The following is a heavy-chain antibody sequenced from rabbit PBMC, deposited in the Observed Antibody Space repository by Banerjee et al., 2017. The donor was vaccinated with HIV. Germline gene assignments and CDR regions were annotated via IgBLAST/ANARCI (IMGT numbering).Heavy chain of an antibody. V-gene: IGHV1S45*01. D-gene: IGHD8-1*01. CDR2: IYTSSGNT. CDR3: ARSYGGSGYYLDL. J-gene: IGHJ4*01. CDR1: GIDFSSYYY. Sequence: QQQLEESGGGLVKPGGTLTLTCKASGIDFSSYYYMCWVRQAPGKGLELIACIYTSSGNTVYASWAKGRFTISKTSSTTVTLQMTSLTAADTATYFCARSYGGSGYYLDLWGPGTLVTVS.